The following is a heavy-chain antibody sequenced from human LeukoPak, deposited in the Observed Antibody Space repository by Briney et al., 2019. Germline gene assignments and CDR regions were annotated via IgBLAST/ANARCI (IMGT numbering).Heavy chain of an antibody. CDR2: IYHSGST. V-gene: IGHV4-38-2*02. J-gene: IGHJ4*02. Sequence: SETLSLTCSVSGYSLSSGYSWGWIRQPPGKGLEWIGSIYHSGSTYYNPSLKSRVTISVDTSKNQFSLKLSSVTAADTAVYYCARAHPADYYGSGSYLGASDYWGQGTLVTVSS. CDR3: ARAHPADYYGSGSYLGASDY. D-gene: IGHD3-10*01. CDR1: GYSLSSGYS.